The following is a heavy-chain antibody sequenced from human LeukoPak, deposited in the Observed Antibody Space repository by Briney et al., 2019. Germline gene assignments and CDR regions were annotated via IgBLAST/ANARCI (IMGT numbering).Heavy chain of an antibody. D-gene: IGHD3-10*01. CDR1: GFTVSSNY. CDR3: ARVRDTYYYGSGSYSD. J-gene: IGHJ4*02. V-gene: IGHV3-53*01. CDR2: IYSGGST. Sequence: GGSLRLSCAASGFTVSSNYMSWVRQAPGKGLEWVSVIYSGGSTYYADSVKGRFTISRDNSKNTLYLQMNSLRAEDTAVYYCARVRDTYYYGSGSYSDWSQGTLVTVSS.